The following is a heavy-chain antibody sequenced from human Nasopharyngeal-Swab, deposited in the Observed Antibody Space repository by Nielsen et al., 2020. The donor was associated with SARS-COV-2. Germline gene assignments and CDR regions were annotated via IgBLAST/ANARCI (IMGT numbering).Heavy chain of an antibody. V-gene: IGHV3-21*01. CDR1: GFTFNNYN. Sequence: GGSLRLSCAASGFTFNNYNFNWVRQAPGEGLEWVSSISSSSSYIYYADSVKGRFIISRDNAKNSLYLQMNSLRAEDTAVYYCARDGLDYDFWSAYFMDVWGQGTTVTVSS. J-gene: IGHJ6*02. CDR2: ISSSSSYI. CDR3: ARDGLDYDFWSAYFMDV. D-gene: IGHD3-3*01.